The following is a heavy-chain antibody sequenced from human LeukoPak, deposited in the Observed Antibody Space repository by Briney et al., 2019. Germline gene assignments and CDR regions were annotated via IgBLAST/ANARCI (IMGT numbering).Heavy chain of an antibody. V-gene: IGHV3-11*04. CDR2: ITSGGTTM. Sequence: GGSLRLSCVASGFKFSDSYMNWIRQAPGKGLEWISYITSGGTTMYSAASVKGRLTVSRDNAKKSLHLQWNCLRAEDTAVYYWVREVYFYDVSAMEGGFEIWGDGTVVTVSS. J-gene: IGHJ3*02. D-gene: IGHD3-22*01. CDR1: GFKFSDSY. CDR3: VREVYFYDVSAMEGGFEI.